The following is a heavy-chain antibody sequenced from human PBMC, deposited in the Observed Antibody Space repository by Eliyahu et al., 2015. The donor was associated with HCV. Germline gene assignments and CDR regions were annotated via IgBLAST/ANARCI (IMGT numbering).Heavy chain of an antibody. D-gene: IGHD4-11*01. CDR2: ISGSDGXT. J-gene: IGHJ4*02. CDR3: AKGRRGSENSNYDY. Sequence: EVQLLESGGGLVQPGGSLRLSCAASGFTFRSYAMSWVRQAPGKGLXWVSLISGSDGXTYYADSVKGRFTISRDNSKNTLYLQMNSLRVEDTAVYYCAKGRRGSENSNYDYWGQGTLVTVSS. CDR1: GFTFRSYA. V-gene: IGHV3-23*01.